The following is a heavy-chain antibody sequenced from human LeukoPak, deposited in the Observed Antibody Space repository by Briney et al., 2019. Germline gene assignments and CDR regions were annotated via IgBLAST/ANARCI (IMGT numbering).Heavy chain of an antibody. CDR3: ARGDGYCSGGSCPFYFDY. Sequence: SETLSLTCTVSGGSVSNHYWTWIRQPAGKGLEWIGRIYSSGSTNYHPSLKSRVTISLDTSKNQFSLKLSSVTAADTAVYYCARGDGYCSGGSCPFYFDYWGQGTLVTVSS. J-gene: IGHJ4*02. CDR1: GGSVSNHY. CDR2: IYSSGST. D-gene: IGHD2-15*01. V-gene: IGHV4-4*07.